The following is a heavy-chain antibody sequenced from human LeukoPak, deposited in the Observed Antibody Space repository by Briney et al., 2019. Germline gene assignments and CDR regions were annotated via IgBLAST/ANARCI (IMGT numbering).Heavy chain of an antibody. D-gene: IGHD3-22*01. CDR1: GCSFSRYA. CDR2: IIPILGIA. V-gene: IGHV1-69*04. J-gene: IGHJ4*02. Sequence: SVTVSCKDCGCSFSRYAISWVRQAAAQGGKWMGRIIPILGIANYEQQFQGRVTITADKSTSTAYLELSRLRPEDTGGYYCASGEERITKIVVVILVYWGQRPRVTVSS. CDR3: ASGEERITKIVVVILVY.